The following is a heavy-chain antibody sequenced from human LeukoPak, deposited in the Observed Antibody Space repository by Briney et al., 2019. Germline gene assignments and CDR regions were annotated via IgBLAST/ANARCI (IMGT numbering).Heavy chain of an antibody. CDR3: ARIFDPHYDFWSGYYPPVSYYFDY. CDR1: GFTFSSYA. D-gene: IGHD3-3*01. V-gene: IGHV3-30-3*01. J-gene: IGHJ4*02. CDR2: ISYDGSNK. Sequence: GGSLRLSCAASGFTFSSYAMHWVRQAPGKGLEWVAVISYDGSNKYYADSVKGRFTISRDNSKNTLYLQMNSLRSEDTAMYYCARIFDPHYDFWSGYYPPVSYYFDYWGQGTLVTVSS.